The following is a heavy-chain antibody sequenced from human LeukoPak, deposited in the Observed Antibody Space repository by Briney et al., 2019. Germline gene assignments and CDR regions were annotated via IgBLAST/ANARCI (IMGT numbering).Heavy chain of an antibody. CDR1: GFTFSSYA. V-gene: IGHV3-23*01. J-gene: IGHJ4*02. CDR3: AKVSGVTVTTLYYFDY. Sequence: PGGSLRLSCAASGFTFSSYAMSWVRQAPGKGLEWVSSISGSGGSTYHADSVKGRCTISRDNFKNTLYLQMNSLRAEDTAVYYCAKVSGVTVTTLYYFDYWGQGTLVTVSS. D-gene: IGHD4-17*01. CDR2: ISGSGGST.